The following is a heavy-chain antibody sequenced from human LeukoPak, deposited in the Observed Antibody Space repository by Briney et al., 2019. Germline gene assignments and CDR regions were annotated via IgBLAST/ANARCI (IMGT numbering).Heavy chain of an antibody. CDR2: IYHRGST. D-gene: IGHD6-19*01. CDR3: ARQVAGTLDYYYYMDV. CDR1: GDPISNYY. J-gene: IGHJ6*03. V-gene: IGHV4-59*08. Sequence: SETLSLTCTVSGDPISNYYWSWIRQPPGKGPEWIGYIYHRGSTNYNPSLKSRVAISVDISKNQFSLKLSSVTAADTGVYYCARQVAGTLDYYYYMDVWGKGTTVTVSS.